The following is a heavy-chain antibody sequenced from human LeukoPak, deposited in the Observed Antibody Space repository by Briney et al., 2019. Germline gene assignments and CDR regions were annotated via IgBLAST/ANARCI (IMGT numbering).Heavy chain of an antibody. Sequence: GSLRLSCAASGFTFSSCAMHWVRQAPGKGLEWVAVISYDGSNKYYADSVKGRFTISRDNSKNTLYLQMNSLRAEDTAVYYCARDQGGATSFDWFDPWGQGTLVTVSS. CDR2: ISYDGSNK. V-gene: IGHV3-30-3*01. CDR1: GFTFSSCA. CDR3: ARDQGGATSFDWFDP. D-gene: IGHD1-26*01. J-gene: IGHJ5*02.